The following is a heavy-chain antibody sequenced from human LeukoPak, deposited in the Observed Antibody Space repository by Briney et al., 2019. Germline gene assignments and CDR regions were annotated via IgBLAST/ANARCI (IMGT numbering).Heavy chain of an antibody. Sequence: GGSLRLSCAASGFTFSSYTMNWVRQAPGKGLEWVSSISSSSSYIYYADSVKGRFTISRDNAKNSLYLQMNSLRAEDTAVYYCARGASVDTSYDYWGQGTLVTVSS. CDR2: ISSSSSYI. D-gene: IGHD5-18*01. CDR1: GFTFSSYT. J-gene: IGHJ4*02. CDR3: ARGASVDTSYDY. V-gene: IGHV3-21*01.